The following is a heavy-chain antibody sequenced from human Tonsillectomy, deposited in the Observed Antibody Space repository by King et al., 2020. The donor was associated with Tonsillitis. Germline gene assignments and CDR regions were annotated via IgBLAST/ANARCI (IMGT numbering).Heavy chain of an antibody. D-gene: IGHD3-10*01. CDR1: GFSLSSGGMR. CDR3: ALGHTAKSGYYYGSGTSYYFDY. V-gene: IGHV2-70*04. J-gene: IGHJ4*02. Sequence: LTLKESGPALVKPTQTLTLTCTFSGFSLSSGGMRMSWIRQPPGKALEWLARIDWDDYKFYSTSLKTRLTISKDISKTQVVLTMTDMDPVDTATYYCALGHTAKSGYYYGSGTSYYFDYWGQGILVTVSS. CDR2: IDWDDYK.